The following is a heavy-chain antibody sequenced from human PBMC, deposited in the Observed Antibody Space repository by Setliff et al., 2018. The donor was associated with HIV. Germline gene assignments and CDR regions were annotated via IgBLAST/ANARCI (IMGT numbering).Heavy chain of an antibody. V-gene: IGHV7-4-1*02. CDR3: ARALYGDYGGDVNWMDP. J-gene: IGHJ5*02. D-gene: IGHD4-17*01. CDR1: GYTFINYA. CDR2: INTNSGSP. Sequence: ASVKVSCKASGYTFINYAMNWVRQAPGQGLEWMGWINTNSGSPTYAQAFTGRFVFSVDTSVTTAYLQISSLKAEDTAIYYCARALYGDYGGDVNWMDPWGQGTRVTV.